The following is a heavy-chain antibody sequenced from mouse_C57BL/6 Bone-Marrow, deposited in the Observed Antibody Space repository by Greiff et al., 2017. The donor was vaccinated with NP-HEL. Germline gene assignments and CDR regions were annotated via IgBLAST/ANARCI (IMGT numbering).Heavy chain of an antibody. CDR2: IDPSDSYT. D-gene: IGHD1-1*01. CDR1: GYTFTSYW. J-gene: IGHJ2*01. CDR3: AREGDYGSSWDY. V-gene: IGHV1-69*01. Sequence: QVQLQQPGAELVMPGASVKLSCKASGYTFTSYWMHWVKQRPGQGLEWIGEIDPSDSYTNYNQKFKGKSTLTVDKSSSTAYMQLSSLTSEDSAVYYGAREGDYGSSWDYWGQGTTLTVSS.